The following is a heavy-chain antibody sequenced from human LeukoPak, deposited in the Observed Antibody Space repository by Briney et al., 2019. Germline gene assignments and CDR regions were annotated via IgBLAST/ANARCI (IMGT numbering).Heavy chain of an antibody. CDR1: GGSISSYY. CDR2: IYYSGST. J-gene: IGHJ4*02. CDR3: ASLEGGY. D-gene: IGHD1-1*01. Sequence: PSETLSLTCTVSGGSISSYYWSWLRQPPGKGLEWIGYIYYSGSTNYNPSLKSRVTISVDTSKNPFSLKLSSVTAADTAVYYCASLEGGYWGQGTLVTVSS. V-gene: IGHV4-59*08.